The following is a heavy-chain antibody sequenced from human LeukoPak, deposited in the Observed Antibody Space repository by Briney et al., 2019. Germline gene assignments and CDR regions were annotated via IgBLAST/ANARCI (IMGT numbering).Heavy chain of an antibody. J-gene: IGHJ3*02. Sequence: SETLSLTCSVSGASITSYYWNWMRQSPGKGLEWIGYGHHSGTTNYNPSLESQGTISVDTSKNQFSLKLISVTAADTAVYYCARWGESGDSVVHAFDIWGRGTMVTVSS. D-gene: IGHD2-21*02. V-gene: IGHV4-59*01. CDR2: GHHSGTT. CDR3: ARWGESGDSVVHAFDI. CDR1: GASITSYY.